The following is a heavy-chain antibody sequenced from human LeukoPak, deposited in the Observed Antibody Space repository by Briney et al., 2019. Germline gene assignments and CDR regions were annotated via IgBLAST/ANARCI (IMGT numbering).Heavy chain of an antibody. CDR3: ARGVVPAAKGTYYFDY. D-gene: IGHD2-2*01. V-gene: IGHV4-4*07. CDR1: GGSISSYY. Sequence: SETLSLTWTVSGGSISSYYWSWIRQPAGKGLEWIGRIYTSGSTNYNPPLKSRVTMSVDTSKNQFSLKLSSVTAADTAVYYCARGVVPAAKGTYYFDYWGQGTLVTVSS. CDR2: IYTSGST. J-gene: IGHJ4*02.